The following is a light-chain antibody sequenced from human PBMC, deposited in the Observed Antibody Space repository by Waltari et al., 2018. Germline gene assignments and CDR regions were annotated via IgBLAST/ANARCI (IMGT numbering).Light chain of an antibody. Sequence: ELVLTQSPRTLSLSPGDRATLSCRSSQSVSSNYLAWYRQKPGQAPRLLIYGASSRATGIPDRFSGSGSGTDFTLTISRLEPEDFAVYYCQQYGSSRTFGQGTKVEIK. CDR1: QSVSSNY. V-gene: IGKV3-20*01. CDR3: QQYGSSRT. CDR2: GAS. J-gene: IGKJ1*01.